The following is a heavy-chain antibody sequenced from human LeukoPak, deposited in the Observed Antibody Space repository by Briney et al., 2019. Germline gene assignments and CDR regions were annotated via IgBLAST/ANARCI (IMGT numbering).Heavy chain of an antibody. CDR2: ISPKSGGT. J-gene: IGHJ4*02. CDR1: GYTFTDYY. D-gene: IGHD6-13*01. CDR3: ARIEGSAAATSDLD. V-gene: IGHV1-2*02. Sequence: ASVKVSCKASGYTFTDYYIHWVRQAPGQGLEWMGWISPKSGGTIYAQKFQGRVTMTRDTSITTVYMDLSSLRSDDTAIYYCARIEGSAAATSDLDWGQGTLVTVSS.